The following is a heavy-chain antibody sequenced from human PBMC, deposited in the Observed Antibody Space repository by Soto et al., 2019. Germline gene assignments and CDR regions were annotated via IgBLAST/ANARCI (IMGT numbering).Heavy chain of an antibody. J-gene: IGHJ4*02. CDR1: GFTFSSYG. V-gene: IGHV3-30*18. CDR2: ISYDGSNK. D-gene: IGHD3-9*01. CDR3: AKDPYYDILTGYFPD. Sequence: QVQLVESGGGVVQPGRSLRLSCAASGFTFSSYGMHWVRQAPGKGLEWVAVISYDGSNKYYADSVKGRFTISRDNSKKTLYLQMNSLRAEDTAVYYCAKDPYYDILTGYFPDWGQGTLVTVSS.